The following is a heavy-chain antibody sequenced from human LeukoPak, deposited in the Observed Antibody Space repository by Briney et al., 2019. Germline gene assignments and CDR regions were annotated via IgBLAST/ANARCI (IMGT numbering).Heavy chain of an antibody. Sequence: GESLKISCKGSGYRFSNYWIAWVRQMPGKGLEWMGVIYPVDSDTRFSPSFEGRVTISVDKSISNAYLQWSSPKASDTAMYYCARRTIYSDAFDIWGQGTMVTVSS. J-gene: IGHJ3*02. CDR2: IYPVDSDT. V-gene: IGHV5-51*01. CDR1: GYRFSNYW. D-gene: IGHD2-15*01. CDR3: ARRTIYSDAFDI.